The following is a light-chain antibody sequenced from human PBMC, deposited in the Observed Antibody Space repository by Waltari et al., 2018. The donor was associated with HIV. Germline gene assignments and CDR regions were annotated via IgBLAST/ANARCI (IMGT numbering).Light chain of an antibody. Sequence: DIQMTQTPSSLSASVGDRVFITCRATRNISNYLSWYQQRPGKAPKLLIYDASNLEKGVPSRLNGSGSGTEDRLTINDLQPEDIATYYCQQYDTLPWTFGRGTKVEVK. V-gene: IGKV1-33*01. CDR3: QQYDTLPWT. J-gene: IGKJ1*01. CDR1: RNISNY. CDR2: DAS.